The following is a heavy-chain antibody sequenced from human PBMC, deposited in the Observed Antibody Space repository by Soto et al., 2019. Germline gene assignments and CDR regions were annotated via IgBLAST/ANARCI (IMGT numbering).Heavy chain of an antibody. CDR1: GGSISSGDYY. CDR3: ARLGFPGAIYFDS. V-gene: IGHV4-30-4*01. CDR2: IYHSGST. Sequence: PSETLSLTCTVSGGSISSGDYYWSWIRQPPGKGLEWIGYIYHSGSTYYNPSLTSRVTMSVDTSKNQFSLKMSSVTAADTAMYYCARLGFPGAIYFDSWGLGTLVTVSS. J-gene: IGHJ4*02.